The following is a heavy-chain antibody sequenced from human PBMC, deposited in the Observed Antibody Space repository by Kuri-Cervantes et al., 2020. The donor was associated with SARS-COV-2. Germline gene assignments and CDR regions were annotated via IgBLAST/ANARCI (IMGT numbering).Heavy chain of an antibody. J-gene: IGHJ3*02. CDR2: ISGSGGST. V-gene: IGHV3-23*01. CDR1: GGSFSGYF. D-gene: IGHD1-26*01. Sequence: LSLTCAVYGGSFSGYFWSWVRQAPGKGLEWVSAISGSGGSTYYADSVKGRFTISRDNSKNTLYLQMNSLRAEDTAVYYCVVGAYDAFDIWGQGTMVTVSS. CDR3: VVGAYDAFDI.